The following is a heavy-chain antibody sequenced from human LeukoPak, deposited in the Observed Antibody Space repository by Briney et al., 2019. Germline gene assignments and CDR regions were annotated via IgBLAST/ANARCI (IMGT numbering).Heavy chain of an antibody. J-gene: IGHJ6*02. CDR2: IVLAFGTT. Sequence: SVKVSCKASGGAFSNYAINWVRQAPGQGLEWMGGIVLAFGTTNYAQKFQGRVTITTDGARSTAYMELNGLRSEDTAVYYCARGRLSYYDSSGDYYYYYGMDVWGQGTTVTVSS. D-gene: IGHD3-22*01. CDR1: GGAFSNYA. CDR3: ARGRLSYYDSSGDYYYYYGMDV. V-gene: IGHV1-69*05.